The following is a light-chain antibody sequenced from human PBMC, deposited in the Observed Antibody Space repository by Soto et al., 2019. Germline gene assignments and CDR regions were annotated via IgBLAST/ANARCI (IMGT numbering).Light chain of an antibody. CDR3: SSYAGINNLGV. Sequence: QSALTQPPCASGSPGQSATISFTGTSSDVGGYKYVSWYQQHPGKAPKLMIFEVNKRPSGVPDRFSGSKSGNTASLTVSGLQAEDEADYYCSSYAGINNLGVFGTGTKVTVL. V-gene: IGLV2-8*01. CDR1: SSDVGGYKY. CDR2: EVN. J-gene: IGLJ1*01.